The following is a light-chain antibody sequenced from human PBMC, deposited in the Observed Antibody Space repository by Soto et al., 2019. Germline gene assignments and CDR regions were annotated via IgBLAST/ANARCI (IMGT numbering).Light chain of an antibody. Sequence: QSALTQPPSVSGSPGQSVAISCTGTSSDVGSYNRASWYQQAPGTAPKLVIYEVSNRPSGVPDRFSGSRSGNTASLTISGLQAEDEADYYCSSYTSSSTYVFGTGTKLTVL. CDR2: EVS. V-gene: IGLV2-18*02. CDR1: SSDVGSYNR. J-gene: IGLJ1*01. CDR3: SSYTSSSTYV.